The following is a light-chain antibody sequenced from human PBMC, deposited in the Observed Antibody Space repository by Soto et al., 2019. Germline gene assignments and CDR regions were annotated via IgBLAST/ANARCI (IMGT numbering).Light chain of an antibody. CDR3: QQYDTWPPA. J-gene: IGKJ2*01. Sequence: EVLMTQSPATLSVSPGERATLSCRASQSVSSNLAWYQQKPGQAPRLLIYGASTRAPGIPDRFSGSGSGTEFTLTISSLQSEDLPVFFCQQYDTWPPAFGQGTKVEIK. CDR1: QSVSSN. CDR2: GAS. V-gene: IGKV3-15*01.